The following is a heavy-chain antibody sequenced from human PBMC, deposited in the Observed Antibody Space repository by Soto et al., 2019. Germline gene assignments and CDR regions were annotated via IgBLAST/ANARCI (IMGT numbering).Heavy chain of an antibody. V-gene: IGHV4-4*02. CDR3: TRVTSVLGSEGAWVGSWFDP. CDR1: GGSIRTPDW. Sequence: SETLSLTCTVSGGSIRTPDWWSWVRQTPEKGLEWIGGIYHSGTPNYNPSLKSRVSMSVDKSNNQFSLKLYSVTAADTAVYYCTRVTSVLGSEGAWVGSWFDPWGQGTLVTVSS. J-gene: IGHJ5*02. CDR2: IYHSGTP. D-gene: IGHD5-12*01.